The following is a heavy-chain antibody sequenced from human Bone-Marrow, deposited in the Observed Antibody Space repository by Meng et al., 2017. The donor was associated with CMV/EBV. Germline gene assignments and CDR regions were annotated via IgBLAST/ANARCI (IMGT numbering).Heavy chain of an antibody. CDR3: TVRFDY. Sequence: GGSLRLSCEVSGLTFRSYWMHWVRQAPGKGLFWVSRINTNGATTRYAVSVKGRFTISRDSAKNTLYLQMNSLRAEDTAVYYCTVRFDYWGQGTLVTVSS. CDR1: GLTFRSYW. CDR2: INTNGATT. J-gene: IGHJ4*02. V-gene: IGHV3-74*01. D-gene: IGHD3-22*01.